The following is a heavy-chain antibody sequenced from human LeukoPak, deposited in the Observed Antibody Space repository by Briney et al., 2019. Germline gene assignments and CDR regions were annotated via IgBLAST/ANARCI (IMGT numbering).Heavy chain of an antibody. V-gene: IGHV4-59*12. CDR2: IYYSGST. D-gene: IGHD2-8*01. CDR1: GGSISSYY. Sequence: SETLSLTCTVSGGSISSYYWSWIRQPPGKGLEWIGYIYYSGSTNYNPSLKSRVTISVDTSKNQFSLQLNSVTPEDTAVYYCSRVNAVGSGDYWGQGTLVTVSS. J-gene: IGHJ4*02. CDR3: SRVNAVGSGDY.